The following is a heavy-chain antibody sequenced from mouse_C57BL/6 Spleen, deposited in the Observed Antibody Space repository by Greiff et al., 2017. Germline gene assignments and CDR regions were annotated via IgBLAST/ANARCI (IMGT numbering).Heavy chain of an antibody. J-gene: IGHJ1*03. CDR3: ARSGDYDPYWYFEV. Sequence: VQLQQSGAELVMPGASVKLSCKASGYTFTSYWMHWVKQRPGQGLEWIGEIDPSDSYTNYNQKFKGKSTLTVDKSSSTAYMQLSSLTSEDSAVYDGARSGDYDPYWYFEVWGTGTTVTVSS. V-gene: IGHV1-69*01. D-gene: IGHD2-4*01. CDR1: GYTFTSYW. CDR2: IDPSDSYT.